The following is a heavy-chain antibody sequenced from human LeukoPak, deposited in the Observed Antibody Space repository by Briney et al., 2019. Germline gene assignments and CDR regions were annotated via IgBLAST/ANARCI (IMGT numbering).Heavy chain of an antibody. J-gene: IGHJ4*02. CDR3: ARETPTTVTLDY. CDR1: GGSISSYY. CDR2: IHYSGRT. Sequence: SETLSLTCTVSGGSISSYYWSWFRQAPGKGLEWIGYIHYSGRTNYNPSLKSQVTISVDTSKNQFSLKLTSMTAADTAVYYCARETPTTVTLDYWGQGTPVTVSS. V-gene: IGHV4-59*01. D-gene: IGHD4-17*01.